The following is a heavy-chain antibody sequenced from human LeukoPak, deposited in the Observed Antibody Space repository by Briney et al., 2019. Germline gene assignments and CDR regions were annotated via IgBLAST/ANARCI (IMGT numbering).Heavy chain of an antibody. CDR1: GYTFTSYY. V-gene: IGHV1-46*01. CDR3: ARDVTSGYYYYYGMDV. Sequence: ASVKVSRKASGYTFTSYYMHWVRQAPGQGLEWMGIINPSGGSTSYAQKFQGRVTMTRDTSTSTVYMELSSLRSEDTAVYYCARDVTSGYYYYYGMDVWGQGTTVTVSS. CDR2: INPSGGST. D-gene: IGHD2-21*02. J-gene: IGHJ6*02.